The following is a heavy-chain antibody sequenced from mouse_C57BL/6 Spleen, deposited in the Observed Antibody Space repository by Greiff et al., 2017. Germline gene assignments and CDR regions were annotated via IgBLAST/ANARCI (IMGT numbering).Heavy chain of an antibody. CDR2: ISSGGSYT. J-gene: IGHJ4*01. CDR1: GFTFSSYG. CDR3: ARLLEYYAMDY. V-gene: IGHV5-6*01. Sequence: EVQLVESGGDLVKPGGSLKLSCAASGFTFSSYGMSWVRQTPDKRLEWVATISSGGSYTYYPDSVKGRFTISRDNAKNTLYLQMSSLKSEDTAMYYCARLLEYYAMDYWGQGTSVTVSS.